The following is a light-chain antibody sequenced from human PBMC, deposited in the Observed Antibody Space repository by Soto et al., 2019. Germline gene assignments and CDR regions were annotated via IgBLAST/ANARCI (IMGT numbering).Light chain of an antibody. CDR3: SSYTSISTLSV. Sequence: QSVLTQPRSVSGSPGQSVTISCTGSYSDVGTFYFVSWYQQYPGKGPKLIIYDVTERPSGVPDRFSGSKSGDTASLTISGLQAEDEADYYCSSYTSISTLSVFGTGTKVTVL. V-gene: IGLV2-11*01. CDR1: YSDVGTFYF. J-gene: IGLJ1*01. CDR2: DVT.